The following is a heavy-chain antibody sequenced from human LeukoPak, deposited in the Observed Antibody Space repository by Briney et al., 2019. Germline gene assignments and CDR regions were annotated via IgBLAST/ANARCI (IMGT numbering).Heavy chain of an antibody. Sequence: PSETLSLSCSVSDDSFTSYSHYWGWIRQPPGKGLEWFTRIFYTGSAYYNPSLKSRDTISVNTYKKHFSLKLSSVTDADTAVYYCAKVLKLSGGPDSYFVPWGQGTLVTVSS. D-gene: IGHD3-10*01. CDR1: DDSFTSYSHY. CDR2: IFYTGSA. J-gene: IGHJ5*02. V-gene: IGHV4-39*01. CDR3: AKVLKLSGGPDSYFVP.